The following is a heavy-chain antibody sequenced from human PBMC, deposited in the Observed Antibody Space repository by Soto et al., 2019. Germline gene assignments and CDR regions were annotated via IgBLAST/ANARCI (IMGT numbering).Heavy chain of an antibody. Sequence: QITLKESGPTLVKPTQTLTLTCTFSGFSLSSTAVGVNWIRQPPGKALEWLALIYWDDDNQYSPSLKSRLTNTKDTTKYQVVLTMTNMVPVDTATYYCAHGRGWLSDYWGQGTLVTVSS. J-gene: IGHJ4*02. V-gene: IGHV2-5*02. CDR1: GFSLSSTAVG. CDR3: AHGRGWLSDY. CDR2: IYWDDDN. D-gene: IGHD6-19*01.